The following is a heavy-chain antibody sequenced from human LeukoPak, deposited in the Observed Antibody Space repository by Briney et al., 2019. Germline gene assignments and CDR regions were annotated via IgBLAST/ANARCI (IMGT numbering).Heavy chain of an antibody. CDR2: ISAYNGNT. CDR3: ARDKDSSGYYLNRPFDY. J-gene: IGHJ4*02. Sequence: ASVKVSCKASGYTFTSYGISWVRQAPGQGLEWMGWISAYNGNTNYAQKLQGRVTMTTDTSTSTAYMELRSLRSDDTAVYYCARDKDSSGYYLNRPFDYWGQGTLVTVSS. V-gene: IGHV1-18*01. CDR1: GYTFTSYG. D-gene: IGHD3-22*01.